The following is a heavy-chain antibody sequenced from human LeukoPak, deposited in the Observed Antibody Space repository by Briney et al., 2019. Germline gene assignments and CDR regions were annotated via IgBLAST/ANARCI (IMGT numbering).Heavy chain of an antibody. J-gene: IGHJ4*02. CDR2: IIPIFGTA. CDR1: GGTFSSYA. CDR3: ERYPISIAVAGTWSDY. V-gene: IGHV1-69*05. D-gene: IGHD6-19*01. Sequence: GASVKVSCKASGGTFSSYAISWVRQAPGQGLEWMGRIIPIFGTANYAQKFRGRVTITTDESTSTAYMELSSLRSEDTAVYYCERYPISIAVAGTWSDYWGQGTLVTVSS.